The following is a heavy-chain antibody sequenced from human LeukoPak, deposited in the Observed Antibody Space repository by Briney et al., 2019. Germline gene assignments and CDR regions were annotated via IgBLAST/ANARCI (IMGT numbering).Heavy chain of an antibody. J-gene: IGHJ4*02. Sequence: PSETLSLTCTVSGCSVSSGSYYWRWLRQPPGKGLEWIGYIYYSGSTNYNPSLKSRVTISVDTSKNQFSLKLSSVTAADTAVYYCAREPGRGYFDYWGQGTLVTVSS. CDR1: GCSVSSGSYY. CDR3: AREPGRGYFDY. V-gene: IGHV4-61*01. D-gene: IGHD3-10*01. CDR2: IYYSGST.